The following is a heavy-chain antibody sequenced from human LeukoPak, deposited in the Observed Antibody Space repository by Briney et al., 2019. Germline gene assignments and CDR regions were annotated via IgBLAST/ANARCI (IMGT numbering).Heavy chain of an antibody. Sequence: ASVKVSCKASGGTFSNFAISWVRQAPGQGLEWMGGIIPIFGTANYAQKFQGRVTITADKSTSTAYMELSSLRSEDTAVYYCARTKIGELVFDYWGQGTLVTVSS. D-gene: IGHD3-10*02. V-gene: IGHV1-69*06. J-gene: IGHJ4*02. CDR3: ARTKIGELVFDY. CDR2: IIPIFGTA. CDR1: GGTFSNFA.